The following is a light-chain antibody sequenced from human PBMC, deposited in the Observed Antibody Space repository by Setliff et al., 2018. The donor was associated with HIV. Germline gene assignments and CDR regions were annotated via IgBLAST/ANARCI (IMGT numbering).Light chain of an antibody. CDR2: NVD. J-gene: IGLJ1*01. CDR1: SSDIGSSNF. Sequence: QSALAQPASVSGSPRQSITISCTGTSSDIGSSNFVSWYQQHPGKAPKVMIYNVDKRPSGVSNRFSGSKSGNTASLTISGLQTEDEADYYCSSYSINNLYVFATGTKVTVL. V-gene: IGLV2-14*03. CDR3: SSYSINNLYV.